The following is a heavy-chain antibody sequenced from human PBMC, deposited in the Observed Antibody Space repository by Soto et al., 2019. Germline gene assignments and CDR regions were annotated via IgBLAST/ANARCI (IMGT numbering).Heavy chain of an antibody. V-gene: IGHV3-33*01. CDR3: ARNLHSSGWYADY. Sequence: ESGGGVVQPGRSLRLSCAASGFTFSSYGMHWVRQAPGKGLEWVAVIWYDGSNKYYADSVKGRFTISRDNSKNTLYLQMNSLRAEDTAVYYCARNLHSSGWYADYWGQGTLVTVSS. D-gene: IGHD6-19*01. CDR2: IWYDGSNK. J-gene: IGHJ4*02. CDR1: GFTFSSYG.